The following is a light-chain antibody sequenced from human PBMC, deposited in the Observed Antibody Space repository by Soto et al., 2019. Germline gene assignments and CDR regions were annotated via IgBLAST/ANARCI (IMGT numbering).Light chain of an antibody. CDR3: QHYKMYSPWT. J-gene: IGKJ1*01. V-gene: IGKV1-5*01. Sequence: DIEMTQSPSTVSSYVGDSVTIPCRASQSITTWLAWYPQRSGKGPKLPIYDVSSLQSGVPSRFSGSGSGTELTLTISSLQPDDFATYYCQHYKMYSPWTFGQGTKV. CDR2: DVS. CDR1: QSITTW.